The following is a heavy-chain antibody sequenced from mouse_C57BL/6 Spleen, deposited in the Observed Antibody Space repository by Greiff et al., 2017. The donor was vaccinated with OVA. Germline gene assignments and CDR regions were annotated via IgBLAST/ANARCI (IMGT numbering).Heavy chain of an antibody. CDR3: ARGANYYGSSLYWYFDV. CDR2: ISSGSSTI. J-gene: IGHJ1*03. Sequence: EVKLMESGGGLVKPGGSLKLSCAASGFTFSDYGMHWVRQAPETGLEWVAYISSGSSTIYYADTVKGRFTISRDNAKNTLFLQMTSLRSEDTAMYYCARGANYYGSSLYWYFDVWGTGTTVTVSS. V-gene: IGHV5-17*01. D-gene: IGHD1-1*01. CDR1: GFTFSDYG.